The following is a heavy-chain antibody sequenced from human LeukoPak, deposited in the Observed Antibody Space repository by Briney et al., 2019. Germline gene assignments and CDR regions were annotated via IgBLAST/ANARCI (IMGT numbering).Heavy chain of an antibody. D-gene: IGHD2-15*01. V-gene: IGHV3-30*02. Sequence: PGGSLRLSCAASGFTFNSYGMHWVRQAPGKGLEWVAFIRYDGSNKYYADSVKGRFTISRDNSRNTLYLQMNSLRAEDTAVYYCARQYVVEHYYYYMGVWGKGTTVTVSS. CDR2: IRYDGSNK. CDR3: ARQYVVEHYYYYMGV. CDR1: GFTFNSYG. J-gene: IGHJ6*03.